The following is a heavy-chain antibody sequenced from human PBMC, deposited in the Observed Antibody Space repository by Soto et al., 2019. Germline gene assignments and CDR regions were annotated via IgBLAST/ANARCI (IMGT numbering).Heavy chain of an antibody. CDR1: GFTFSSYS. Sequence: GGSLRLSCVASGFTFSSYSMSCVRQAPGKGLEWVSGFRASGDDGTTYYADSVKGRFTISRDNSKNTLFLQMNSLRAEDTAIYYCAKKVNSGSGSQYFDYWGQGTLVTVFS. V-gene: IGHV3-23*01. J-gene: IGHJ4*02. D-gene: IGHD3-10*01. CDR2: FRASGDDGTT. CDR3: AKKVNSGSGSQYFDY.